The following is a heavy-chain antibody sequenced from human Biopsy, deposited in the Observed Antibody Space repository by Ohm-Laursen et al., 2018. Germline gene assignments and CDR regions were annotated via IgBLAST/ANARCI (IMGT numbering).Heavy chain of an antibody. CDR3: ARSGQWARYYFDY. V-gene: IGHV4-34*01. CDR2: INHRGYT. J-gene: IGHJ4*01. Sequence: GTLSLTCAVSGGSISGYYWSWIRQPPGKGLEWIGEINHRGYTDYNASLKGRVSISVDTSKNQLSLDLTSVTAADTAVFYCARSGQWARYYFDYWGHGTLVTVSP. CDR1: GGSISGYY. D-gene: IGHD6-19*01.